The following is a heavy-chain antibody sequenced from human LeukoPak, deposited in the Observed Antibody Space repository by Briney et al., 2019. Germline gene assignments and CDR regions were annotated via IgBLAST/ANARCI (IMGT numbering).Heavy chain of an antibody. V-gene: IGHV3-30*04. D-gene: IGHD6-19*01. Sequence: GRSLRLSCAASGFTFSSYAMHWVRQAPGKGLEWVAVISYDGSNKYYADSVKGRFTISRDNSKNTLYLQMNSLRAEDTVVYYCARDNYSSGWYSGFRRDYYYGMDVWGRGTKVTVCS. J-gene: IGHJ6*01. CDR3: ARDNYSSGWYSGFRRDYYYGMDV. CDR1: GFTFSSYA. CDR2: ISYDGSNK.